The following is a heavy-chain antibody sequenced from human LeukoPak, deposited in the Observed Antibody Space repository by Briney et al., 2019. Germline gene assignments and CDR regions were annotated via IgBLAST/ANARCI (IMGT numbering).Heavy chain of an antibody. CDR2: ISSSGSTI. J-gene: IGHJ4*02. D-gene: IGHD6-6*01. CDR1: GFTFSSYE. CDR3: ARVLYLYGSSSARFDY. Sequence: PGGSLRLSCAASGFTFSSYEMNWVRQAPGKGLEWVSYISSSGSTIYYADSVKGRFTISRDNAKNSLYLQTNSLRAEDTAVYYCARVLYLYGSSSARFDYWGQGTLVTVSS. V-gene: IGHV3-48*03.